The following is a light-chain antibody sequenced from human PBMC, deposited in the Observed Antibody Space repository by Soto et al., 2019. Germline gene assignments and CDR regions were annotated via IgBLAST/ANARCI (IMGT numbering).Light chain of an antibody. Sequence: EIVMTQSPSTLSVSPGERATVSCRASQSVSSNLAWYQQKPGQAPRLLIYSASTWETGIPARFSGSGSGTEFTLTIGGLQSEDFAVYFCQHYNTWPSSFGGGTKVEI. J-gene: IGKJ4*02. CDR2: SAS. CDR1: QSVSSN. V-gene: IGKV3-15*01. CDR3: QHYNTWPSS.